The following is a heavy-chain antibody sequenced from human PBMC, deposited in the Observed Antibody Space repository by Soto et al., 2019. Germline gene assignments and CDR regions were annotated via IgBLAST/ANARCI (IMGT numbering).Heavy chain of an antibody. V-gene: IGHV3-33*01. Sequence: QVQLVESGGGVVQPGRSLRLSCAASGFTFSSYDMHWVRQGPGKGLEWVAVIRYDGSNKYYADAVKGRFTISRDNSKNTVDLQMNSLRGGDTAVYYCATDRGDYNSSPDYWGQGTLVTVSS. J-gene: IGHJ4*02. CDR2: IRYDGSNK. CDR3: ATDRGDYNSSPDY. CDR1: GFTFSSYD. D-gene: IGHD3-10*01.